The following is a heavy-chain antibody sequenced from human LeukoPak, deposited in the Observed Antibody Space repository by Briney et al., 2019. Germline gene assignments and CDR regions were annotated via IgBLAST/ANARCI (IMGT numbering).Heavy chain of an antibody. J-gene: IGHJ3*02. V-gene: IGHV3-7*03. CDR1: GFTFSGYW. Sequence: GGSLRLSCAVSGFTFSGYWMSWFRQAPGKGLEWVANINQGETEKQYVDSVKGRFTISRDNAKNSVYLQMNSLRVEDTAVYYCARVAYRGMTTVTKLRVEPAFDIWGQGTMVTVSS. CDR3: ARVAYRGMTTVTKLRVEPAFDI. D-gene: IGHD4-17*01. CDR2: INQGETEK.